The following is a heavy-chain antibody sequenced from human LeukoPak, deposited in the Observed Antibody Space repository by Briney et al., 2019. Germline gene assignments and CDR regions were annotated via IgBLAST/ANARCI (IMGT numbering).Heavy chain of an antibody. J-gene: IGHJ4*02. CDR2: IHPNSGGT. V-gene: IGHV1-2*02. CDR3: ARNIVGATWVDY. Sequence: ASVNVSCKASGYSFTDYYIHWVRLAPGQGLEWMGWIHPNSGGTNYAQKFQDRVTMTRDTSISTAYMELSRLRSDDTAVYYCARNIVGATWVDYWGQGTLVTVSS. D-gene: IGHD1-26*01. CDR1: GYSFTDYY.